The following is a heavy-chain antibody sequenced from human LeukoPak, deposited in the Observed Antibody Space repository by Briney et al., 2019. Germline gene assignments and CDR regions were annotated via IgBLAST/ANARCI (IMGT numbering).Heavy chain of an antibody. V-gene: IGHV3-53*01. D-gene: IGHD6-13*01. CDR2: IYSGGTT. J-gene: IGHJ4*02. Sequence: PGGSLRLSCKASGFTVSSNYMNWVRQAPGKGLEWVALIYSGGTTNYADSVKGRFTISRDNSKNTLYLQMTNVRVEDTAVYYCARDPPGIAASVSGGWGQGTLVTVSS. CDR3: ARDPPGIAASVSGG. CDR1: GFTVSSNY.